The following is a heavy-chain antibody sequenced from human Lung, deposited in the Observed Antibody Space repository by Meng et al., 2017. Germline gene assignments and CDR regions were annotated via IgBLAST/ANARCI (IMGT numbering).Heavy chain of an antibody. Sequence: VAALLKLSETRPLPCVFSGGSFTNDDCRWIRQPPGKGLECIGEINQSGSTNYNPSLESRATISVDTSQNNLSLKLSSVTAADSAVYYCARGTTTMAHDFDYWGQGTLVTVSS. CDR3: ARGTTTMAHDFDY. D-gene: IGHD4-11*01. CDR1: GGSFTNDD. V-gene: IGHV4-34*01. J-gene: IGHJ4*02. CDR2: INQSGST.